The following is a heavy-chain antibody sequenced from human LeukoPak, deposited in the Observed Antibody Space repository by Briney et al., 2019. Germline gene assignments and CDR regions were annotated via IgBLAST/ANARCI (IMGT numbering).Heavy chain of an antibody. J-gene: IGHJ4*02. V-gene: IGHV4-4*02. CDR3: ALRYFDRDY. Sequence: SGTLSLTCGVSGGSVINTNWWTWVRQPPGKGLEWIGEVHLDGRTNYNPSLESRLTMSVDVSENQVSLKLTSVTAADTAVYYCALRYFDRDYWGQGTLVTVSS. CDR1: GGSVINTNW. CDR2: VHLDGRT. D-gene: IGHD3-9*01.